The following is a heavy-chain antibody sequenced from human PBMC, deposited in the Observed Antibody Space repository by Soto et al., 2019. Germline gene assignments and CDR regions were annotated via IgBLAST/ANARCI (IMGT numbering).Heavy chain of an antibody. CDR1: GGTFSSYA. V-gene: IGHV1-69*12. J-gene: IGHJ6*02. CDR2: IIPIFGTA. D-gene: IGHD2-2*01. Sequence: QVQLVQSGAEVKKPGSSVKVSCKASGGTFSSYAISWVRQAPGQGLEWMGGIIPIFGTANYAQKFQGRVTITADESPSTAYRGLSSLRSEHTAVYYCARHVPAAGYYHGMDVWGQGTTVTVSS. CDR3: ARHVPAAGYYHGMDV.